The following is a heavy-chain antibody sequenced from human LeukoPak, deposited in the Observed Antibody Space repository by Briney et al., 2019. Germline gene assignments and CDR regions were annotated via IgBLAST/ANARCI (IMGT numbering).Heavy chain of an antibody. J-gene: IGHJ6*02. CDR2: ISSSSSYI. Sequence: PGGSLRLSCAASGFTFSSYSMNWVRQAPGKGLEWVSSISSSSSYIYYADSVKGRFTISRDNAKNSLYLQMNSLRAEDTAVYYCARDPDIVVVPAAMYYYYGMDVWGQGTTVTVSS. CDR3: ARDPDIVVVPAAMYYYYGMDV. CDR1: GFTFSSYS. D-gene: IGHD2-2*01. V-gene: IGHV3-21*01.